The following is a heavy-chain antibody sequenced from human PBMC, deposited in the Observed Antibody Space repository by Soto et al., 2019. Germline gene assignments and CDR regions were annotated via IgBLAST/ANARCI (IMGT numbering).Heavy chain of an antibody. CDR1: GFTFSSYA. J-gene: IGHJ6*02. D-gene: IGHD3-10*01. V-gene: IGHV3-23*01. CDR3: AKGDTMVRGVYNPYYYYGMDV. CDR2: ISGSGGST. Sequence: GGSLRLSCAASGFTFSSYAMSWVRQAPGKGLEWVSAISGSGGSTYYADSVKGRFTISRDNSKNTLYLQMNSLRAEDTAVYYCAKGDTMVRGVYNPYYYYGMDVWGQGTTVTVSS.